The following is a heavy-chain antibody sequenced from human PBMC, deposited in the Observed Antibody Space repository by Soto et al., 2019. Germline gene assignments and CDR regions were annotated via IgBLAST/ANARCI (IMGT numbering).Heavy chain of an antibody. V-gene: IGHV4-31*03. CDR3: ARGPGGARFDY. CDR1: RGSIRGGGYS. CDR2: SYYSGGA. J-gene: IGHJ4*02. Sequence: NPSEPLSLTCTVSRGSIRGGGYSGSWIREHPGRVLVGIGYSYYSGGAYYNPSLNRRVPISVDTFTNRYYLKLSCVTAADTAVYYCARGPGGARFDYWGQGTLVTVSS. D-gene: IGHD3-10*01.